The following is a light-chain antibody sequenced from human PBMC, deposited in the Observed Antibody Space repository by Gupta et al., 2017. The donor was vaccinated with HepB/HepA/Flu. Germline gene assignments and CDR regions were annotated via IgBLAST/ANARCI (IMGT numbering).Light chain of an antibody. CDR1: SPNVGSNN. CDR2: YND. J-gene: IGLJ2*01. CDR3: AAWDTSLNAVV. V-gene: IGLV1-44*01. Sequence: HSLLTHSTSTSGTPGQRVTISCSGSSPNVGSNNVNWYQQLPGTAPKLLIYYNDERPSRVPDRISGSKSGTSASLAISGLQSEDEADYYCAAWDTSLNAVVFGGGTKLTVL.